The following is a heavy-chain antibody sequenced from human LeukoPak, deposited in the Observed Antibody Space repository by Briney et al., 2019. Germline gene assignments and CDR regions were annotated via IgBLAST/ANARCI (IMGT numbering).Heavy chain of an antibody. CDR2: ISGSGGTT. D-gene: IGHD3-10*01. J-gene: IGHJ3*02. Sequence: GGSLRLSCAASGFIFSTYGMRWVRQAPGKGLEWVSSISGSGGTTFYADSVKGRFTISRDNSKNTLYLQMNSLRAEDTAVYYCAKDRGGSYGGDDAFDIWGQGTMVTVSS. CDR3: AKDRGGSYGGDDAFDI. CDR1: GFIFSTYG. V-gene: IGHV3-23*01.